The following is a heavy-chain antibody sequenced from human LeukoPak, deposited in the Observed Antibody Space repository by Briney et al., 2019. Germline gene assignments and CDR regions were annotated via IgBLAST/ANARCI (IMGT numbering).Heavy chain of an antibody. CDR3: AELGITMIGGV. Sequence: GGSLRLSCAASGFTFDDYGMSWVRQGPGKGLEWVSAINGNGGSTVYADSVKGRFTISRDNAKNSLYPQMNSLRAEDTAVYYCAELGITMIGGVWGKGTTVTISS. D-gene: IGHD3-10*02. CDR1: GFTFDDYG. V-gene: IGHV3-20*04. J-gene: IGHJ6*04. CDR2: INGNGGST.